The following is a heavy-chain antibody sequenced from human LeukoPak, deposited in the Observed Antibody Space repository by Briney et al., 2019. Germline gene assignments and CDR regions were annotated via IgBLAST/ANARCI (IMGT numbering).Heavy chain of an antibody. Sequence: ASVTVSCKASGYTFTGYYMHWVRQAPGQGLEWMGRINPNSGGTNYAQKFQGRVTMTRDTSISTAYMELSRLRSDDTAVYYCARDRYCSSTSCHQGYWFDPWGQGTLVTVSS. CDR1: GYTFTGYY. D-gene: IGHD2-2*01. J-gene: IGHJ5*02. CDR3: ARDRYCSSTSCHQGYWFDP. CDR2: INPNSGGT. V-gene: IGHV1-2*06.